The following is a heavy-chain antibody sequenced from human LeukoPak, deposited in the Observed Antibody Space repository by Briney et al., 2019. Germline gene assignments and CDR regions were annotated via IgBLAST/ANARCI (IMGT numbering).Heavy chain of an antibody. V-gene: IGHV4-59*01. CDR1: GGSISNYF. CDR2: IYYSGST. Sequence: SETLSLTCTVSGGSISNYFRSWIRQPPGKGLEWIGYIYYSGSTNYNPSLKSRVTISVDTSKNQFSLKLSSVTAADTAVYYCAREWNYFDYWGQGTLVSVSS. J-gene: IGHJ4*02. CDR3: AREWNYFDY.